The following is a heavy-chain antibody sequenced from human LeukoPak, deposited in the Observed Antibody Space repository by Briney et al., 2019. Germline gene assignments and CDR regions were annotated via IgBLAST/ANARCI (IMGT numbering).Heavy chain of an antibody. V-gene: IGHV4-34*01. J-gene: IGHJ4*02. CDR2: INHSGST. Sequence: SETLSLTCAVYGGSFSGYYWRWIRQPPGKGLEWIGEINHSGSTNYNPSLKSRVTISVDTSKNQFSLTLRSVTAADTAAYYCARRPAVGGVIPFDYWGQGTLVTVSS. D-gene: IGHD3-16*02. CDR3: ARRPAVGGVIPFDY. CDR1: GGSFSGYY.